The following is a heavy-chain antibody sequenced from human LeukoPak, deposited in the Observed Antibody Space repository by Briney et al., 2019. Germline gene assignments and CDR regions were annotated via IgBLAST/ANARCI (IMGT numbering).Heavy chain of an antibody. CDR3: ASRGYSSGGYGMDV. Sequence: ASVKVSCKASGYTFTGYYMHWVRQAPGQGLEWMGWINPNSGGTNCAQKFQGRVTMTRDTSISTAYMELSRLRSDDTAVYYCASRGYSSGGYGMDVWGQGTTVTVSS. CDR2: INPNSGGT. V-gene: IGHV1-2*02. D-gene: IGHD6-19*01. J-gene: IGHJ6*02. CDR1: GYTFTGYY.